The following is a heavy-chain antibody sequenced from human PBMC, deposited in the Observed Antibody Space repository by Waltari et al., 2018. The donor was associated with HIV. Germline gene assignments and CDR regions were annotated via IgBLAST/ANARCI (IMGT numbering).Heavy chain of an antibody. J-gene: IGHJ3*02. V-gene: IGHV3-48*03. CDR3: ARAHITMIRGGNAFDI. CDR1: GFTFRSYE. CDR2: ISRSGSTI. Sequence: EVQLVESGGGLVQPGGSLRLSCDAPGFTFRSYELNWVRQAPGKGLGWVSYISRSGSTIHYADSVKGRFTISRDNAKNSLYLRMNSLRAEDTAVYYCARAHITMIRGGNAFDIWGQGTMVTVSS. D-gene: IGHD3-10*01.